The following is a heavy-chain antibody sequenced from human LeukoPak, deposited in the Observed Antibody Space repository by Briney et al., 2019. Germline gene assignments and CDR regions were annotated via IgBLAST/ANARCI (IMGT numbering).Heavy chain of an antibody. Sequence: SETLSLTCSVSGYSLSSGYYWGWIRQPPGMGLEWIGNIYHSGSTYYNPSLKSRVTISLDTSKNQFSLKLSSVTAADTAVYYCARKDPGYSGYSDFDYWGQGTLVTVSS. J-gene: IGHJ4*02. V-gene: IGHV4-38-2*02. CDR2: IYHSGST. CDR3: ARKDPGYSGYSDFDY. CDR1: GYSLSSGYY. D-gene: IGHD5-12*01.